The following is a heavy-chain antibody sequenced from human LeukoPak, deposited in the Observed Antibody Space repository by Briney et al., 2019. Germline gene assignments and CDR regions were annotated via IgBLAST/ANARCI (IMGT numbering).Heavy chain of an antibody. CDR3: ARVGTVNYYYGMDV. D-gene: IGHD4-17*01. CDR1: GYSITSGYF. Sequence: SETVSLTCTASGYSITSGYFWGWVRRPPGKGLEWIGRIYHSGSTNYNSSLKSRVTISVDTSKNQISLKLNSVTAADTAVYYCARVGTVNYYYGMDVWGKGTTVTVSS. J-gene: IGHJ6*04. V-gene: IGHV4-38-2*02. CDR2: IYHSGST.